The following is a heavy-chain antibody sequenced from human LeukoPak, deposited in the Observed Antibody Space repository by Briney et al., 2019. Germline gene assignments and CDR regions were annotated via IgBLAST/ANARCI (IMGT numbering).Heavy chain of an antibody. V-gene: IGHV3-7*03. Sequence: PGGSLRLSCAASGSTFSSYWMSWVRQAPGKGLEWVANIKQDGSEKYYVDSVKGRFTISRDNAKNSLYLQMNSLRAEDTAVYYCARDAVITMVRGVPPQPSYYYYGMDVWGQGTTVTVSS. CDR3: ARDAVITMVRGVPPQPSYYYYGMDV. J-gene: IGHJ6*02. CDR2: IKQDGSEK. D-gene: IGHD3-10*01. CDR1: GSTFSSYW.